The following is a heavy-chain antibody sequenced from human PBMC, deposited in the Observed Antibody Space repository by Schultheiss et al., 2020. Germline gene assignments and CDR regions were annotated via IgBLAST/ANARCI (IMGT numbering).Heavy chain of an antibody. CDR3: AKTSHDYVWGSYRWDY. CDR1: GGSVSDYY. V-gene: IGHV4-34*01. D-gene: IGHD3-16*02. CDR2: INHSGST. J-gene: IGHJ4*02. Sequence: SETLSLTCTVSGGSVSDYYWTWIRQPPGKGLEWIGEINHSGSTNYNPSLKSRVTISVDTSKNQFSLKLSSVTAADTAVYYCAKTSHDYVWGSYRWDYWGQGTLVTVSS.